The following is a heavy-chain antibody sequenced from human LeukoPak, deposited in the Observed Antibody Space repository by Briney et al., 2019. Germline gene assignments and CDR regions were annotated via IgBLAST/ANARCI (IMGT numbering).Heavy chain of an antibody. CDR1: GYTFTSYG. J-gene: IGHJ4*02. V-gene: IGHV1-18*01. D-gene: IGHD6-19*01. CDR3: ARSQGPRIAVAVPEYYFDY. CDR2: ISAYNGNT. Sequence: GASVKVSCKASGYTFTSYGISWVRQAPGQGLEWMGWISAYNGNTNYAQKLQGRVTMTTDTSTSTAYMELRSLRSDDTAVYYCARSQGPRIAVAVPEYYFDYWGQGTLVTVSS.